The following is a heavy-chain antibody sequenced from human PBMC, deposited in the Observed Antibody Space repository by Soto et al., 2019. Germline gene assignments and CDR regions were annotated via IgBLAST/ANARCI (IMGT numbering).Heavy chain of an antibody. CDR2: INPNGGST. D-gene: IGHD6-13*01. CDR3: ASSSWKTEFDY. J-gene: IGHJ4*02. CDR1: GYTFTSYY. V-gene: IGHV1-46*01. Sequence: QVQLVQSGAEVKKPGASVKVSCKASGYTFTSYYMHWVRQAPGQGLEWMGIINPNGGSTSYAQKFQGRVTMTRDTSTSTVYMELSSLRSEDTAVYYCASSSWKTEFDYWGQGTLVTVSS.